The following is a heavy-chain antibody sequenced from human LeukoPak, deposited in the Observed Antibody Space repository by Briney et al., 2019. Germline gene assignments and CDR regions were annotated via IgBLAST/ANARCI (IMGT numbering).Heavy chain of an antibody. V-gene: IGHV4-59*01. D-gene: IGHD5-24*01. J-gene: IGHJ5*02. CDR2: IYYSGST. CDR3: ARVEMATIDPYCRFDP. CDR1: GGSISSYY. Sequence: SETLSLTCTVSGGSISSYYWSWIRQPPGKGLEWIGYIYYSGSTNYNPSLKSRVTISVDTSKNQFSLKLSSVTAADTAVYYCARVEMATIDPYCRFDPWGQGTLVTVSS.